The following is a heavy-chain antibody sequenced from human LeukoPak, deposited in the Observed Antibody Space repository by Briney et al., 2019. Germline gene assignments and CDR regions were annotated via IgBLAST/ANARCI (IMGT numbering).Heavy chain of an antibody. Sequence: ASVKVSCKASGYTFTGYYMHWVRQAPGQGLGWMGIINPSGGSTSYAQKFQGRVTMTRDTSTSTVYMELSSLRSEDTAVYYCARDSTAMVPFDYWGQGTLVTVSS. CDR1: GYTFTGYY. D-gene: IGHD5-18*01. CDR2: INPSGGST. V-gene: IGHV1-46*01. CDR3: ARDSTAMVPFDY. J-gene: IGHJ4*02.